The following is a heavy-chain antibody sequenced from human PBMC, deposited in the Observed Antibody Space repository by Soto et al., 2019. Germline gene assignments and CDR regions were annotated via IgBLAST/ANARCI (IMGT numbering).Heavy chain of an antibody. J-gene: IGHJ4*02. V-gene: IGHV1-69*12. CDR2: ITPMFGTA. D-gene: IGHD5-18*01. Sequence: QVQLVQSGAEVNKPESSVKVSCKAPGGTFSTYAISWVRQAPGQGLEWMGGITPMFGTANYAQRFQDRVTITADESTNTVYMELSSLRSEDTAVYFCASGIQLWLRRINNGYSGWGQGTLVTVSS. CDR1: GGTFSTYA. CDR3: ASGIQLWLRRINNGYSG.